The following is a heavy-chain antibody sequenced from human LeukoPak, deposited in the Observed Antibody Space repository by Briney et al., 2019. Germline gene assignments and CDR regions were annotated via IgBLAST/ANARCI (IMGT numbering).Heavy chain of an antibody. CDR3: AKDYCRDGNCPFPFLDS. J-gene: IGHJ4*02. V-gene: IGHV3-23*01. CDR1: GFTLTNHG. D-gene: IGHD2-15*01. CDR2: ITGTGGK. Sequence: GGSLRLSCAVSGFTLTNHGVSWVRQAPGKGLEWVSIITGTGGKYYGDSVKGRFVLSRDNSKNTVYMQLSSLRAEDTATYYCAKDYCRDGNCPFPFLDSWGQGTQVTVSS.